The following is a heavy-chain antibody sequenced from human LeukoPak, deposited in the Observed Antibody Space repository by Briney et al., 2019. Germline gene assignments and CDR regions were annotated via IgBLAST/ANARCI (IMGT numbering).Heavy chain of an antibody. J-gene: IGHJ4*02. V-gene: IGHV3-30*02. CDR3: AREGYCSSTSCYYFDY. D-gene: IGHD2-2*01. CDR1: GFTFRNYG. Sequence: PGGSLRLSCAASGFTFRNYGMHWVRQAPGKGLEWVAFTRYDGSKKYHGDSVKGRFTISRDNSKNTLYLQMNSLRAEDTAVYYCAREGYCSSTSCYYFDYWGQGTLVTVSS. CDR2: TRYDGSKK.